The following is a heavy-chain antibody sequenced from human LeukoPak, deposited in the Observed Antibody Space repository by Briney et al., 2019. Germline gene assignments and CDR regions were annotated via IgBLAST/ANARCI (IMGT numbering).Heavy chain of an antibody. Sequence: SVKVSCKTSGYTFASYGISWVRQAPGQGLEWIGWIVVGSGNTNYAQKFQERVTITRDMSTSTAYMELSSLRSEDTAVYYCAKSIRPIDRNSWYLHFDSWGQGTLVTVSS. D-gene: IGHD4-23*01. CDR2: IVVGSGNT. CDR1: GYTFASYG. CDR3: AKSIRPIDRNSWYLHFDS. V-gene: IGHV1-58*02. J-gene: IGHJ4*02.